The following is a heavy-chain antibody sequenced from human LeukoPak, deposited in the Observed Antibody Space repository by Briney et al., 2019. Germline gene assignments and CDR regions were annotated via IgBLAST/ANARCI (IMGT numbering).Heavy chain of an antibody. J-gene: IGHJ4*02. Sequence: GGSLRLSCAASGFTFNDYCMSWIRQAPGKGLEWVSYISKSSSSTNYADSVKGRFSISRDNAKNSLYLQLNSLTVEDTAVYYCARVRSSGSPLDYWGQGTLVTVSS. CDR1: GFTFNDYC. V-gene: IGHV3-11*05. CDR3: ARVRSSGSPLDY. D-gene: IGHD3-10*01. CDR2: ISKSSSST.